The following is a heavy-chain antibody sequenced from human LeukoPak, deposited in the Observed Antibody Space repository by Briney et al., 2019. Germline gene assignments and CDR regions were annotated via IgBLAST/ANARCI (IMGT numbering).Heavy chain of an antibody. CDR1: GFALNSYT. Sequence: GGSLRLSCEASGFALNSYTITWVRQAPGKGLESVSSITSRSSHIYIADSVKVRLNSLFLQMSSLRVEDTAVYYCARVAQGATTENYYYYYMDVWGKGTTVTVSS. J-gene: IGHJ6*03. CDR2: ITSRSSHI. D-gene: IGHD4-11*01. CDR3: ARVAQGATTENYYYYYMDV. V-gene: IGHV3-21*01.